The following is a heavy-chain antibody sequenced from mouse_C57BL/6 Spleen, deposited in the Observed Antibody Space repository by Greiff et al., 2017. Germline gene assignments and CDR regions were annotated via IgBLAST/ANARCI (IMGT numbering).Heavy chain of an antibody. D-gene: IGHD1-1*01. CDR3: TRSSSYPWFAY. J-gene: IGHJ3*01. V-gene: IGHV1-15*01. CDR2: IDPETGGT. CDR1: GYTFTDYE. Sequence: VQLQQSGAELVRPGASVTLSCKASGYTFTDYEMHWVKQTPVHGLEWIGAIDPETGGTAYNQKFKGKAILTADKSSSTAYMELRSLTSEDSAVYYCTRSSSYPWFAYWGQGTLVTVSA.